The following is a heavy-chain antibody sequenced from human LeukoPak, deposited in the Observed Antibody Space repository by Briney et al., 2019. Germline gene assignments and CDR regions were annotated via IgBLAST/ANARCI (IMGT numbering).Heavy chain of an antibody. Sequence: SETLSLTCTVSGGSISSGTYYWAWIRQPPGKGLEWIGTIYHSGSTYYNPSLKSRVTISVDTSKNQFSLNLTSLTAADTAVYYCARDRGTWNDDGFDYWGQGTLVTVSS. D-gene: IGHD1-1*01. V-gene: IGHV4-39*07. J-gene: IGHJ4*02. CDR1: GGSISSGTYY. CDR3: ARDRGTWNDDGFDY. CDR2: IYHSGST.